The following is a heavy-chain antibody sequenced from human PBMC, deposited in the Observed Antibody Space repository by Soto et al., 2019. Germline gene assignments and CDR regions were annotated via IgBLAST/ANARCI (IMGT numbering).Heavy chain of an antibody. CDR1: GGSISSSYYY. CDR3: AREGIAVAGRERYYYYGMDV. D-gene: IGHD6-19*01. J-gene: IGHJ6*02. V-gene: IGHV4-39*07. CDR2: IYYSGST. Sequence: SETLSLTCTVSGGSISSSYYYWGWIRQPPGKGLEWIGSIYYSGSTYYNPSLKSRVTISVDTSKNQFSLKLSSVTAADTAVYYCAREGIAVAGRERYYYYGMDVWGQGTTVT.